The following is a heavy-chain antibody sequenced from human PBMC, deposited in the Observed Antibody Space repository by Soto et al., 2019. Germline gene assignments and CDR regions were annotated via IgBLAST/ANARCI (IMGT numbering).Heavy chain of an antibody. CDR2: ISGSGGST. J-gene: IGHJ5*02. D-gene: IGHD3-3*01. V-gene: IGHV3-23*01. CDR3: AKDPLTYYDFWSGYSQPDANWFDP. CDR1: GFTFSSYA. Sequence: GGSLRLSCAASGFTFSSYAMSWVRQAPGKGLEWVSAISGSGGSTYYADSVKGRFTISRDNSKSTLYLQMNSLRAEDTAVYYCAKDPLTYYDFWSGYSQPDANWFDPWGQRTLVTVSS.